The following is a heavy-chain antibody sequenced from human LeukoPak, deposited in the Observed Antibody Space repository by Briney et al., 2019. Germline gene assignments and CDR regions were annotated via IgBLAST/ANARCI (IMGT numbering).Heavy chain of an antibody. J-gene: IGHJ5*02. V-gene: IGHV1-69*13. CDR3: ARDVHCSGGSCYGNWFDH. CDR1: GGTFSSYA. D-gene: IGHD2-15*01. Sequence: GASVKVSCKAPGGTFSSYAISWVRQAPGQGLDGMGRIIPIFGTADYAQEFQGRVTSTADESTRTAYMELRSLRSEDTAVYYCARDVHCSGGSCYGNWFDHWGQGTLVTVSS. CDR2: IIPIFGTA.